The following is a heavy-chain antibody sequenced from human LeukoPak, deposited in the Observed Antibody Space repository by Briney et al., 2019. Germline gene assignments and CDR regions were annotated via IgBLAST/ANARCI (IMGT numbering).Heavy chain of an antibody. CDR1: GGSFSGYY. J-gene: IGHJ5*02. D-gene: IGHD3-16*01. V-gene: IGHV4-34*01. CDR3: ARGKTLGWFDP. CDR2: INHSGST. Sequence: PSETLSLTCAVYGGSFSGYYWSWIRQPPGKGLEWIGEINHSGSTNYNPSLKSRVTISVDTSKNQFSLKLSSVTAADTAVYYCARGKTLGWFDPRGQGTLVTVSS.